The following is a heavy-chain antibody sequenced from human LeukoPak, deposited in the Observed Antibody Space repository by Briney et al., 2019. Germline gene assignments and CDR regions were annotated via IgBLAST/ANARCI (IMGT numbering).Heavy chain of an antibody. J-gene: IGHJ4*02. Sequence: GGSLRLSCAASGFTFSSYGMNWVRQAPGKGLEWVSYISSSSSSTHYAGSVKGRFTISRDNAKNSLYLQMNSLRAEDTAVYYCARDDVGYFDYCSQGTLVTVSS. CDR3: ARDDVGYFDY. CDR1: GFTFSSYG. D-gene: IGHD1-26*01. V-gene: IGHV3-48*01. CDR2: ISSSSSST.